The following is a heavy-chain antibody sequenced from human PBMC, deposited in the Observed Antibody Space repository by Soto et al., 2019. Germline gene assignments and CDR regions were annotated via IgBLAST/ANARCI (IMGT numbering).Heavy chain of an antibody. J-gene: IGHJ2*01. V-gene: IGHV3-30-3*01. CDR3: ARDYIAAAGDWYFDL. CDR1: GFTFSSYA. D-gene: IGHD6-13*01. Sequence: QVQLVESGGGVVQPGRSLRLSCAASGFTFSSYAMHWVRQAPGKGLEWVAVISYDGSNKYYADSVKGRFTISRDNSKNTLYLKMNSLRAEDTAVYYCARDYIAAAGDWYFDLWGRGTLVTVSS. CDR2: ISYDGSNK.